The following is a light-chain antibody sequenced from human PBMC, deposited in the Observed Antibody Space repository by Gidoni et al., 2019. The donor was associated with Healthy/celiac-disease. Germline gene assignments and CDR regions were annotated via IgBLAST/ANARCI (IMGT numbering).Light chain of an antibody. CDR1: QDISNY. Sequence: DIQMTQSPSSLSASVGDRVTITCQASQDISNYVNWYQQKPGKAPKLLIYYASNLETGVPSRFSGSGSGTDFTFTISSLQPEDIATYYCQQYDNLPPYTFGQGTKLEIK. CDR2: YAS. V-gene: IGKV1-33*01. CDR3: QQYDNLPPYT. J-gene: IGKJ2*01.